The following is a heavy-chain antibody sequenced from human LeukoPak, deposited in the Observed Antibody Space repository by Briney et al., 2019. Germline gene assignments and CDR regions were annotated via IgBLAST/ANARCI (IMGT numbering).Heavy chain of an antibody. Sequence: SVKVSCKASGGTFSSYAISWVRQAPGQGLEWMGRIIPIFGTANYAQKFQGRVTITTDESTSTAYMELSSLRSEDTAVYYCARDGDTAMALGASDIWGQGTMVTVSS. CDR3: ARDGDTAMALGASDI. CDR2: IIPIFGTA. D-gene: IGHD5-18*01. V-gene: IGHV1-69*05. CDR1: GGTFSSYA. J-gene: IGHJ3*02.